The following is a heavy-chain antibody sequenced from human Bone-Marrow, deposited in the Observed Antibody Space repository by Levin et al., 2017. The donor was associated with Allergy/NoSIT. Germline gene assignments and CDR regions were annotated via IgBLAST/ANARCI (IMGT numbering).Heavy chain of an antibody. Sequence: GESLKISCAASGFTFSGYAMDWVRQAPGKGLEWVAVISYDGSNKYYADSVKGRFTISRDNSKNTLYLQMNSLRTEDTAVYYCARDGPVTYYYDRSGLNAFDIWGQGTMVTVSS. CDR1: GFTFSGYA. CDR2: ISYDGSNK. CDR3: ARDGPVTYYYDRSGLNAFDI. V-gene: IGHV3-30-3*01. J-gene: IGHJ3*02. D-gene: IGHD3-22*01.